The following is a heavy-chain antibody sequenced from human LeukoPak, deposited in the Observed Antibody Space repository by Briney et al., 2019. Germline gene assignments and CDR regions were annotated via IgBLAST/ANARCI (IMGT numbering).Heavy chain of an antibody. CDR1: GFTFSSYG. J-gene: IGHJ4*02. CDR2: IRYDGSNK. CDR3: AKVSGGLRYCSGGSCYPDFDY. V-gene: IGHV3-30*02. Sequence: GGSLRLSCAASGFTFSSYGMHWVRQAPGKGLEWVAFIRYDGSNKYYADSVKGRFTISRDNSKNTLYLQMNSLRAEDTAVYHCAKVSGGLRYCSGGSCYPDFDYWGQGTLVTVSS. D-gene: IGHD2-15*01.